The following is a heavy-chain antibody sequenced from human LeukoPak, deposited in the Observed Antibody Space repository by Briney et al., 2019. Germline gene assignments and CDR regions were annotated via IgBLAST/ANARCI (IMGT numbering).Heavy chain of an antibody. CDR3: ARGHKYYYGSGSYYNGYNWFDP. Sequence: PSETLSLTCTVSGGSISSSSYYWGWIRQPPGKGLEWIGEINHSGSTNYNPSLKSRVTISVDTSKNQFSLKLSSVTAADTAVYYCARGHKYYYGSGSYYNGYNWFDPWGQGTLVTVSS. CDR2: INHSGST. J-gene: IGHJ5*02. D-gene: IGHD3-10*01. V-gene: IGHV4-39*07. CDR1: GGSISSSSYY.